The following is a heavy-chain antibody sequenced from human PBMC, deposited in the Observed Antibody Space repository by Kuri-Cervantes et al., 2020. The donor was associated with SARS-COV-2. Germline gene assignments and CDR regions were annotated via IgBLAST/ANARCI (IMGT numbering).Heavy chain of an antibody. Sequence: GGSLRLSCAASGLSFSNCAMSWVRQAPGKGLEWVSSISGSGDDTHYADSVKGRFTISRDNSRNTLYLQMNSLRAEDTAVYYCAKGGSILATINRWASSWGQGTLVTVSS. CDR2: ISGSGDDT. J-gene: IGHJ5*02. V-gene: IGHV3-23*01. CDR3: AKGGSILATINRWASS. D-gene: IGHD5-12*01. CDR1: GLSFSNCA.